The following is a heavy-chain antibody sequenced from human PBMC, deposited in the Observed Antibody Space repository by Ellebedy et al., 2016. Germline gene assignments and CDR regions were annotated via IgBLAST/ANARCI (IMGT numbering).Heavy chain of an antibody. CDR2: IKQDGSEI. CDR3: ARDRGSRWYDAFDI. V-gene: IGHV3-7*01. J-gene: IGHJ3*02. D-gene: IGHD6-13*01. Sequence: GGSLRLXXAASGFTFSRNGMHWVRQAPGKGLEWVAHIKQDGSEIYYLDSVKGRFTISRDNAKNSLYLQMNSLRAEDTAVYYCARDRGSRWYDAFDIWGQGTMVTVSS. CDR1: GFTFSRNG.